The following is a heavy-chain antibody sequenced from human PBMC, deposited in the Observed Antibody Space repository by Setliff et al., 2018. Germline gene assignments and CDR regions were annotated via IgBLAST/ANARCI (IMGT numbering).Heavy chain of an antibody. CDR3: AKDDLVVAATLNWFDP. Sequence: LRLSCAASGFTFSSYAMSWVRQAPGKGLEWVSAISGSGGSTYYADSVKGRFTISRDNSKNTLYLQMNSLRAEDTAVYYCAKDDLVVAATLNWFDPWGQGTLVTVS. J-gene: IGHJ5*02. CDR2: ISGSGGST. V-gene: IGHV3-23*01. CDR1: GFTFSSYA. D-gene: IGHD2-15*01.